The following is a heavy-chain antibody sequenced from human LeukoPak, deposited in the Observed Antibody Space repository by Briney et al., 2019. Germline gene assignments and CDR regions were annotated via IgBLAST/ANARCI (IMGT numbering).Heavy chain of an antibody. D-gene: IGHD7-27*01. CDR1: GFTFSSYW. CDR3: ARVKLGIGGNFDY. J-gene: IGHJ4*02. Sequence: PGGSLRLSCAASGFTFSSYWMHWVRQAPGKGLVWVSRINSDGSSTIYADSVKGRFTISRDNAKNTLYLQMNSLRAEDTAVYYCARVKLGIGGNFDYWGQGTPVTVSS. V-gene: IGHV3-74*01. CDR2: INSDGSST.